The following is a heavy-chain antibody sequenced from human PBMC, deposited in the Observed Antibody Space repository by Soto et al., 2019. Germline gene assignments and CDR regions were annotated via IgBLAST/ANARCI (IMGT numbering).Heavy chain of an antibody. CDR2: IYHSGNT. Sequence: SETLSLTCAVSGVSISSDNWWSWVRQPPGKGLEWIGEIYHSGNTHYNPSLKSRVTISVDKSKHQFSLKLNSVTAADTALYYCAKASGSAPSHYSITADYYYFGMDVWGQGTTVTVSS. CDR1: GVSISSDNW. V-gene: IGHV4-4*02. D-gene: IGHD1-26*01. J-gene: IGHJ6*01. CDR3: AKASGSAPSHYSITADYYYFGMDV.